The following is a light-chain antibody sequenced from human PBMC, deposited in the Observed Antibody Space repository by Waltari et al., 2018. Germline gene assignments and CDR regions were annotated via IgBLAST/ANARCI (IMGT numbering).Light chain of an antibody. Sequence: QSVLTQPPSASGTPGQRVTISCSGSRSNIGRNYVYWYQQPPGTAPKLPIYRNKRRPSGVPDRFSGSKSGTSASLAISGLRAEEEADYYCAAWDDSLSGRVFGGGTKVTVL. V-gene: IGLV1-47*01. CDR2: RNK. CDR3: AAWDDSLSGRV. CDR1: RSNIGRNY. J-gene: IGLJ3*02.